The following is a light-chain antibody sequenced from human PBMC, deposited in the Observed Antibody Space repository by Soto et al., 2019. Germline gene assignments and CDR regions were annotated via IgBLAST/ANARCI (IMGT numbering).Light chain of an antibody. CDR1: SSNIGAGYD. V-gene: IGLV1-40*01. J-gene: IGLJ1*01. Sequence: QSVLAQPPSVSGAPGQKVTISCTGSSSNIGAGYDLHWYQQLPGTAPKLLLYGNSNRPSGVPDRFSGSKSGTSASLAITGLQAEDEADYYCQSYDSSLSVYVFGTGTKVTVL. CDR2: GNS. CDR3: QSYDSSLSVYV.